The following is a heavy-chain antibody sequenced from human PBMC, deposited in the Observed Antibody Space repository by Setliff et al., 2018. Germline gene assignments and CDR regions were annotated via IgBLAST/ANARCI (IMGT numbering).Heavy chain of an antibody. D-gene: IGHD3-22*01. CDR2: IIPIFGTA. Sequence: SVKVSCKASGGTFSSYAISWVRQAPEQGLEWMGGIIPIFGTANYAQKFQGRVTITADESTSTAYMELSSLRSEDTAVYYCARDGDNYYDSSGYYLNRAFDIWGQGTMVT. J-gene: IGHJ3*02. CDR3: ARDGDNYYDSSGYYLNRAFDI. V-gene: IGHV1-69*13. CDR1: GGTFSSYA.